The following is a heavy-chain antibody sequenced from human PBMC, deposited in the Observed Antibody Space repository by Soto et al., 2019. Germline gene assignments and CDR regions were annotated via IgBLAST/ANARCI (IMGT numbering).Heavy chain of an antibody. Sequence: GGSLRLSCAASGFTVSSNYMSWVRQAPGKGLEWVSVIYSGGSTYYADSVKGRFTISRDNSKNTLYLQMNSLRAEETAVYYCARARDHRRGYIVVVPAAMYDYYYMDVWGKGTTVTVSS. CDR2: IYSGGST. V-gene: IGHV3-66*01. J-gene: IGHJ6*03. D-gene: IGHD2-2*01. CDR1: GFTVSSNY. CDR3: ARARDHRRGYIVVVPAAMYDYYYMDV.